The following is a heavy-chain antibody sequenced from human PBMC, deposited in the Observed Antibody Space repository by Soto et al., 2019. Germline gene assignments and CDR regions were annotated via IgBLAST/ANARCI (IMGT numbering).Heavy chain of an antibody. V-gene: IGHV1-8*01. CDR3: SRFAARPPFEY. D-gene: IGHD6-6*01. J-gene: IGHJ4*02. CDR2: MNPKSGNT. CDR1: GYTFSSND. Sequence: GASVKVSCKASGYTFSSNDINWVRQASGQGLEWMGWMNPKSGNTAFAPKFQDRLIMTRNTSITTAYMELTSLTSEDTAVYYCSRFAARPPFEYWGQGLVVTVSS.